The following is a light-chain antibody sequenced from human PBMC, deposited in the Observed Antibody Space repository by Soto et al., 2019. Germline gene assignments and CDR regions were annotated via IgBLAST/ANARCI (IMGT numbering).Light chain of an antibody. V-gene: IGKV3-15*01. CDR1: QSVSSN. CDR3: QQSNNWPPWT. CDR2: GAS. J-gene: IGKJ1*01. Sequence: EIVMTQSPATLSVSPGERATLSCRAGQSVSSNLAWYQQKPGQAPRLLIYGASTRATGIPARFSGSGSGTEFTLTISSLQSEDFAVYYCQQSNNWPPWTFGQGTKVEIK.